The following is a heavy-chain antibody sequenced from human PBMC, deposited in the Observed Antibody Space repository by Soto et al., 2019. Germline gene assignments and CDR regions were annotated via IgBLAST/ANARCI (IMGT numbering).Heavy chain of an antibody. CDR1: GGSISSSSYY. CDR2: IYYSGST. V-gene: IGHV4-39*01. Sequence: SETLSLTCTVSGGSISSSSYYWGWIRQPPGKGLEWIGSIYYSGSTYYNPSLKSRVTISVDTSKNQFSLKLSSVTAADTAVYYCARRCSSTSCYALSMDVWGKGTTVTVSS. CDR3: ARRCSSTSCYALSMDV. D-gene: IGHD2-2*01. J-gene: IGHJ6*03.